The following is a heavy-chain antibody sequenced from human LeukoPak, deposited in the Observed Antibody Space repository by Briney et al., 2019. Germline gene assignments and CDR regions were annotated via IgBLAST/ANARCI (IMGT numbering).Heavy chain of an antibody. V-gene: IGHV4-39*01. CDR1: GGSISSSSYY. CDR2: IYYIGST. CDR3: ARQSKAPLLWVGESHALVDY. D-gene: IGHD3-10*01. Sequence: SETLSLTCTVSGGSISSSSYYWGWIRQPPGKGLECIGCIYYIGSTYYNPSLKSRVTISVDTSKNHFSLKLSSVTATDTAVYYWARQSKAPLLWVGESHALVDYWGQGDLVTVSS. J-gene: IGHJ4*02.